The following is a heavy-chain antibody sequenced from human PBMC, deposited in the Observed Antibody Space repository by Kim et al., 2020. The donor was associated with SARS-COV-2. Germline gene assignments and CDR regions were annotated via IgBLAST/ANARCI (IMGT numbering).Heavy chain of an antibody. CDR3: ARATLYSRGGWFDP. V-gene: IGHV4-31*02. Sequence: NPSLQRRVTISVDTSKNQFSLKLSSVTAADTAVYYCARATLYSRGGWFDPWGQGTLVTVSS. J-gene: IGHJ5*02. D-gene: IGHD2-15*01.